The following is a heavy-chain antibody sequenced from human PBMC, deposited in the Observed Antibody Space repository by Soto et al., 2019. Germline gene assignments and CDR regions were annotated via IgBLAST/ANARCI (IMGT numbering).Heavy chain of an antibody. J-gene: IGHJ4*01. CDR2: ISSNGANT. D-gene: IGHD2-8*01. V-gene: IGHV3-23*01. CDR3: VSWVSAHFDY. CDR1: GFTFDSPYSHG. Sequence: GGSLRLSCAASGFTFDSPYSHGMSWVRQSPGKGPEWVSTISSNGANTHYAESVKGRFTISKDASRNTVHLHRTNLRAEDKATYFCVSWVSAHFDYWGHGTPVTVSS.